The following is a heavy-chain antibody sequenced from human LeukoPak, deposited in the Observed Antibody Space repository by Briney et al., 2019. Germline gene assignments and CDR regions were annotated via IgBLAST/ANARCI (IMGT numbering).Heavy chain of an antibody. CDR2: IIPIFGTA. D-gene: IGHD5-18*01. CDR1: GGIFSSYA. J-gene: IGHJ4*02. Sequence: ASVKVSCKASGGIFSSYAISWVRQAPGQGLEWMGGIIPIFGTANYAQKFQGRVTITTDESTSTAYMELSSLRSEDTAVYYCARDQDSYGFDYWGQGTLVTVSS. V-gene: IGHV1-69*05. CDR3: ARDQDSYGFDY.